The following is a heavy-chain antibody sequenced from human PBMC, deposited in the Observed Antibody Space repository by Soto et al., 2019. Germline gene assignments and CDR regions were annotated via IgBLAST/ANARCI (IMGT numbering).Heavy chain of an antibody. CDR1: GGSFSGYY. Sequence: SETLSLTCAVYGGSFSGYYWSWIRQPPGKGLEWIGEINHSGSTNYNPSLKSRVTISVDTSKNQFSLKLSSVTAADTAVYYCARVEWITRVRGVIATLNWFDPWGQGTRVTVAS. V-gene: IGHV4-34*01. D-gene: IGHD3-10*01. J-gene: IGHJ5*02. CDR3: ARVEWITRVRGVIATLNWFDP. CDR2: INHSGST.